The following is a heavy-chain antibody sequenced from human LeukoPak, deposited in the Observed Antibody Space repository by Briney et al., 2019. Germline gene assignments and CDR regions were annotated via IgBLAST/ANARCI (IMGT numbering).Heavy chain of an antibody. J-gene: IGHJ3*02. CDR2: INHSGST. CDR3: ASRKNQPYGGNPRDAFDI. Sequence: KASETLSLTCAVYGGSFSGYCWSWIRQPPGKGLEWIGEINHSGSTNYNPSLKSRVTISVDTSKNQFSLKLSSVTAADTAVYYCASRKNQPYGGNPRDAFDIWGQGTMVTVSS. V-gene: IGHV4-34*01. CDR1: GGSFSGYC. D-gene: IGHD2-15*01.